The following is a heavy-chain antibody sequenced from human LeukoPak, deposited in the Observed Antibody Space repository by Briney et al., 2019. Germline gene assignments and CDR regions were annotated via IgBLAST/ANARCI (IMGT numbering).Heavy chain of an antibody. CDR1: GGSISSSSNY. D-gene: IGHD5-18*01. Sequence: PSETLSPTCSVSGGSISSSSNYWGWIRQPPGKGLEWIGSIYYSGSTYYNPSLKSRVTISVDTSKNQFSLKLSSVTAADTAVYYCASSLRGYSYGPNFDYWGQGTLATVSS. CDR2: IYYSGST. J-gene: IGHJ4*02. V-gene: IGHV4-39*01. CDR3: ASSLRGYSYGPNFDY.